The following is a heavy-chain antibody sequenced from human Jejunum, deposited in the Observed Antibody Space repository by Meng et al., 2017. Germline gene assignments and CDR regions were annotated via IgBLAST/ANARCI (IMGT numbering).Heavy chain of an antibody. CDR2: IYNSESP. D-gene: IGHD2-21*02. V-gene: IGHV4-59*02. CDR3: ARASVGNCGGDCYSPHWFDP. CDR1: EVSVRHSY. Sequence: QVQLQESGPGVVKPSETLSLTCSVSEVSVRHSYWSWIRQSPGMGLEWIGYIYNSESPNYNPSLESRVTISVDRSKNQFSLKLTSVTAADTAVYYCARASVGNCGGDCYSPHWFDPWGQGTLVTVSS. J-gene: IGHJ5*02.